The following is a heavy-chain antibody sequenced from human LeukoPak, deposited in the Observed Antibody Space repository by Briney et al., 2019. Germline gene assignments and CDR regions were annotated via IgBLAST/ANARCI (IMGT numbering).Heavy chain of an antibody. CDR2: IYYSGST. Sequence: SETLSLTCTVSGASVSSYYWSWIRQPPGKGLEWIGYIYYSGSTNYNPSLKSRITISVDTSKNQFSLRLSSVTAADTAVYFCAMGFRYEEYFQRWGQGSLVIVSS. J-gene: IGHJ1*01. CDR1: GASVSSYY. CDR3: AMGFRYEEYFQR. D-gene: IGHD1-1*01. V-gene: IGHV4-59*02.